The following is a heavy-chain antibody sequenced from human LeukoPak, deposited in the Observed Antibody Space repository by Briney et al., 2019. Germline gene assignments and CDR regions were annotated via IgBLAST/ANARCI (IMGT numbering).Heavy chain of an antibody. V-gene: IGHV3-7*01. CDR1: GFIFTNYF. Sequence: GGSLRLSCAASGFIFTNYFMSWVRQAPGKGLEWVASIKHDGSEKYYVDSVRGRFTISRDNTMNSLYLQMSSLRAEDTAVYYCATDRGWRTSGYYLYYFEYWGQGTLVTYFS. CDR3: ATDRGWRTSGYYLYYFEY. D-gene: IGHD3-3*01. CDR2: IKHDGSEK. J-gene: IGHJ4*02.